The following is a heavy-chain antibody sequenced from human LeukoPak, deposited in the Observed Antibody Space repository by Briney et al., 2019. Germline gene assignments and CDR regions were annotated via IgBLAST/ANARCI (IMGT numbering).Heavy chain of an antibody. CDR3: AKDRFEVVAATPFF. J-gene: IGHJ4*02. CDR1: GFTFSSYA. V-gene: IGHV3-23*01. D-gene: IGHD2-15*01. Sequence: GGSLRLSCAASGFTFSSYAMSWVRQAPGKGLEWVSAISGSGGSTYYPDSVKGRFTISRDNSKNTLYLQMNSLRAEDTAVYYCAKDRFEVVAATPFFWGTGTLVTVSS. CDR2: ISGSGGST.